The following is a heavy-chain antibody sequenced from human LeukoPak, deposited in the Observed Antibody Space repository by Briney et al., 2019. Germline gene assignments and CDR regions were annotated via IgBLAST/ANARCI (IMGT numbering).Heavy chain of an antibody. CDR2: INPSGGST. D-gene: IGHD2-15*01. J-gene: IGHJ1*01. V-gene: IGHV1-46*01. CDR1: GYTFTSYY. CDR3: ARAQYCSGGSCESTEYFQH. Sequence: ASVKVSCKASGYTFTSYYMHWVRQAPGQGLEWMGIINPSGGSTSYAQKFQGRVTMTRDTSTSTVYMELSSLRSEDTAVYYCARAQYCSGGSCESTEYFQHWGQGTLVTVSS.